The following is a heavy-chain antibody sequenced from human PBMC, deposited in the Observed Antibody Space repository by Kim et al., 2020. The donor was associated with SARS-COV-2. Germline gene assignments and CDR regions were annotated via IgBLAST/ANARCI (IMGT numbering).Heavy chain of an antibody. CDR1: GGSFSGYY. Sequence: SETLSLTCAVYGGSFSGYYWSWIRQPPGKGLEWIGEINHSGSTNYNPSLKSRVTISVDTSKNQFSLKLSSVTAADTAVYYCARLRRGVVVVVAATRSWYFDLWGRGTLVTVSS. CDR2: INHSGST. J-gene: IGHJ2*01. CDR3: ARLRRGVVVVVAATRSWYFDL. D-gene: IGHD2-15*01. V-gene: IGHV4-34*01.